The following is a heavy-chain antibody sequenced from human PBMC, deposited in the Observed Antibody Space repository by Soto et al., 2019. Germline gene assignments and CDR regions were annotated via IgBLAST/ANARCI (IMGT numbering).Heavy chain of an antibody. V-gene: IGHV3-23*01. CDR3: AKDRATVTTNYFEY. CDR1: RFTFSSYA. Sequence: WGSLRLSCEASRFTFSSYAIIWVLPTPGKGLEWVSAISGSVGSTYYADSVKGRFTISRDNSKNTLYLQMNSLRAEDTAVYYCAKDRATVTTNYFEYWGQGTLVTVSS. CDR2: ISGSVGST. D-gene: IGHD4-17*01. J-gene: IGHJ4*02.